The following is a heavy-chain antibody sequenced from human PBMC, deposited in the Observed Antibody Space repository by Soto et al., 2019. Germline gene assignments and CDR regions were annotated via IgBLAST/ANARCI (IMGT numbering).Heavy chain of an antibody. CDR1: GFTFSSYG. V-gene: IGHV3-33*01. D-gene: IGHD4-17*01. CDR2: IWYDGSNK. Sequence: GGSLRLSCAASGFTFSSYGMHWVRQAPGKGLEWVAVIWYDGSNKYYADSVKGRFTISRDNSKNTLYLQMNSLRAEDTAVYYCARFQRNYGGNYFDYWGKGTLVTVSS. J-gene: IGHJ4*02. CDR3: ARFQRNYGGNYFDY.